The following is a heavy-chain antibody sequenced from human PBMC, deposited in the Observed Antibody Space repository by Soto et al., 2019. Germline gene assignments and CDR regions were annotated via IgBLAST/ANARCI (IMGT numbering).Heavy chain of an antibody. CDR2: IYYSGST. CDR1: GGSVSSGSYY. Sequence: TSETLSLTCTVSGGSVSSGSYYWSWIRQPPGKGLEWIGYIYYSGSTNYNPSLKSRVTISVDTSKNQFSLKLSSVTAADTAVYYCARYCSGGSCYPLAFDIWGQGTMVTVSS. J-gene: IGHJ3*02. D-gene: IGHD2-15*01. CDR3: ARYCSGGSCYPLAFDI. V-gene: IGHV4-61*01.